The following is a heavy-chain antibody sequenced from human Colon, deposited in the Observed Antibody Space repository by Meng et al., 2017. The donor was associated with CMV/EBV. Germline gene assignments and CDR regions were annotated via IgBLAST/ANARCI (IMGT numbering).Heavy chain of an antibody. J-gene: IGHJ5*01. CDR2: ISYVGTT. D-gene: IGHD3-10*02. CDR1: GGVITVYY. V-gene: IGHV4-59*12. Sequence: GSLRLSCAVSGGVITVYYWSWIRQPPGKGLEWVGSISYVGTTSYNPSLNSRVTISLDTSKSQFSLKLTSVTAADTALYYCAGLLPSGKYVHHWFDPWGQGTLVTVSS. CDR3: AGLLPSGKYVHHWFDP.